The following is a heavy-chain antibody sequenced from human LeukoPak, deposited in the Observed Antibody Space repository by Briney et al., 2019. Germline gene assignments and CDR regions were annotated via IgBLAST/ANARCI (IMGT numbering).Heavy chain of an antibody. V-gene: IGHV4-39*01. D-gene: IGHD3-10*01. CDR2: IYYSGST. Sequence: SETLSLTCTVSGGSISGSSYYWGWIRQPPGKGLEWIGSIYYSGSTYYNPSLKSRVTISVDTSKNQFSLKLSSVTAADTAVYYCASPYYYGSGGYPAFDIWGQGTMVTVSS. CDR1: GGSISGSSYY. CDR3: ASPYYYGSGGYPAFDI. J-gene: IGHJ3*02.